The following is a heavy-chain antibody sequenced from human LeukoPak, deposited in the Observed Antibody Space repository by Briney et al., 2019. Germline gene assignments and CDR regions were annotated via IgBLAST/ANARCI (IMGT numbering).Heavy chain of an antibody. CDR1: GSISXXY. CDR3: ARRVYGAGHFDY. D-gene: IGHD3-10*01. CDR2: IYYSGST. Sequence: GSISXXYWXXIRXXXXXXXXWIGYIYYSGSTNYNPSLKSRVTISVDTSKNQFSLKLSSVTAADTAVYYCARRVYGAGHFDYWGQGTLVTVSS. J-gene: IGHJ4*02. V-gene: IGHV4-59*08.